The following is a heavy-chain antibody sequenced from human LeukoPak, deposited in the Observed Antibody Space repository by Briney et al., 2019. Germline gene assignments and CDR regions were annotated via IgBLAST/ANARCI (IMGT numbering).Heavy chain of an antibody. CDR1: AGTFSSYA. CDR2: IIPIFATA. D-gene: IGHD3-22*01. Sequence: SSVKVSCKASAGTFSSYAISRARQAPGQGLESMGVIIPIFATANHPQKLHGRVTITANASTSPAYMELSSLRSEDTAVYYCASAHSPYYYDSSGYPYYFDYWGQGTLVTVSS. V-gene: IGHV1-69*01. J-gene: IGHJ4*02. CDR3: ASAHSPYYYDSSGYPYYFDY.